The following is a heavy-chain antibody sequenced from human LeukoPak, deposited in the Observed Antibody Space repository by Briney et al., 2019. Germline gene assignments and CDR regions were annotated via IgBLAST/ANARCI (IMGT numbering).Heavy chain of an antibody. CDR2: ISAYNGNT. CDR1: GYTFTSYG. D-gene: IGHD3-3*01. CDR3: ARVGFLEWLLYKTPFSGTFDY. Sequence: GASVKVSCKASGYTFTSYGISWVRQPPGQGLEWMGWISAYNGNTNYAQKLQGRVTMTTDTSTSTAYMELRSLRSDDTAVYYCARVGFLEWLLYKTPFSGTFDYWGQGTLVTVSS. J-gene: IGHJ4*02. V-gene: IGHV1-18*01.